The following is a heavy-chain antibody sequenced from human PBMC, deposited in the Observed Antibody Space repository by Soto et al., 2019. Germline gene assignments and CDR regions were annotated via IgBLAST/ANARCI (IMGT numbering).Heavy chain of an antibody. CDR1: GGTFSSYA. CDR2: IIPIFGTA. J-gene: IGHJ4*02. V-gene: IGHV1-69*01. CDR3: ARDRGDYGNAGCGEVMSGELDY. D-gene: IGHD4-17*01. Sequence: QVQLVQSGAEVKKPGSSVKVSCKASGGTFSSYAISWVRQAPGQGLEWMGGIIPIFGTANYAQKFQGRVRIAADESTSTAYMELSSLRSGDTAVYYCARDRGDYGNAGCGEVMSGELDYWGQGTLVTVSS.